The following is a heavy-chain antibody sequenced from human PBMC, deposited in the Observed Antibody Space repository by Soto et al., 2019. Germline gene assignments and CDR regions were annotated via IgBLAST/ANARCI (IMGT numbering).Heavy chain of an antibody. D-gene: IGHD3-22*01. CDR2: ISSSSSTI. Sequence: GGSLRLSCAASGFTFSSYSMNWVRQAPGKGLEWVSYISSSSSTIYYADSVKGRFTISRDNAKNTLYLQMNSLRAEDTAVYYCAKTRSVGDSSGYYYGENWFDPWGQGTLVTVSS. CDR3: AKTRSVGDSSGYYYGENWFDP. V-gene: IGHV3-48*01. CDR1: GFTFSSYS. J-gene: IGHJ5*02.